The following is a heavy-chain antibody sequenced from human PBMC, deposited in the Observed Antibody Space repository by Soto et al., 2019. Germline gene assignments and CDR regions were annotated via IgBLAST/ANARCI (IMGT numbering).Heavy chain of an antibody. CDR1: GFTFCSYG. CDR2: IRYDGTNE. Sequence: PGGSLRLSCAASGFTFCSYGMHWVRQAPGKGLEWVAVIRYDGTNEYYAASVKGRFTISRDNSKNTLYLQMNSLRAEDTAVYYCATKLVRISGRAFDIWGQGTMVTVSS. D-gene: IGHD6-13*01. V-gene: IGHV3-33*01. CDR3: ATKLVRISGRAFDI. J-gene: IGHJ3*02.